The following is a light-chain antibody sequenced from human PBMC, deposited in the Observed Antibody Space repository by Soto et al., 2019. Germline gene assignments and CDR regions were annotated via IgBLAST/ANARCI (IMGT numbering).Light chain of an antibody. CDR2: GAS. V-gene: IGKV3-20*01. J-gene: IGKJ3*01. Sequence: EIVLTQSPGTLSLSPGERATLSCRASQSVSSSYLAWYQQKPGQDPRLLIYGASSRATGIPVRFSGGGSGTDFTLTISGLEPEDFAVYYWQHYGSSPFTFGPGTNVDIK. CDR1: QSVSSSY. CDR3: QHYGSSPFT.